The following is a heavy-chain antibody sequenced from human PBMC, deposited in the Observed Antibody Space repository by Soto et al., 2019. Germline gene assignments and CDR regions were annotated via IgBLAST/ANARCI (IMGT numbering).Heavy chain of an antibody. Sequence: PSETLRLPCTVSGGSLSSGGYYWSWIRQHPRKGLEWIGYIYYSGSTYYNPSLKRRVTISVDRSRNQFSLKLSSVTAADTAVPYWARVLHGSGNPIFDYWGQGTLGTVAS. J-gene: IGHJ4*02. CDR2: IYYSGST. CDR3: ARVLHGSGNPIFDY. D-gene: IGHD3-3*01. CDR1: GGSLSSGGYY. V-gene: IGHV4-31*03.